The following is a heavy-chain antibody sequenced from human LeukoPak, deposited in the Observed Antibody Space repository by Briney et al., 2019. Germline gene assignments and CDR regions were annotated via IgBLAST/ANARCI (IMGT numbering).Heavy chain of an antibody. CDR2: ISGSGGGT. Sequence: PGGSLRLSCATSGFTFSSHAMSWVRQAPGKGLEWVSGISGSGGGTYYADSVKGRFTISRDNSKNTLYLQRHSLRAEDTAVYYCATGATPPYYYYYMDVWGKGTTVTVSS. V-gene: IGHV3-23*01. D-gene: IGHD1-26*01. J-gene: IGHJ6*03. CDR1: GFTFSSHA. CDR3: ATGATPPYYYYYMDV.